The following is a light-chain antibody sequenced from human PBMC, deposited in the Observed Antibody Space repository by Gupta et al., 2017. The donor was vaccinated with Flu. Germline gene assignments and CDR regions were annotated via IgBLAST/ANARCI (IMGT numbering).Light chain of an antibody. CDR2: EVS. Sequence: QSALTQPASVPGFSGQSITISCLGTSSDVGGYNYVSWYQQHPGKAPKLMIYEVSNRPSGVSNRFSGSKSGNTASLTISGLQAEDEADYYCSSYTSSSTLVFGGGTKLTVL. V-gene: IGLV2-14*01. J-gene: IGLJ2*01. CDR1: SSDVGGYNY. CDR3: SSYTSSSTLV.